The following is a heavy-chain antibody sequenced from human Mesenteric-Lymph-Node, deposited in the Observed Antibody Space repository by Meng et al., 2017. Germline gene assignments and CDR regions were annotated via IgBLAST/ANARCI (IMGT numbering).Heavy chain of an antibody. CDR2: IHHSGSA. CDR3: ARQSDYFDY. CDR1: GGSRSSGNYY. V-gene: IGHV4-30-4*01. Sequence: QLQESGPVLVKPSESLTLTCTGSGGSRSSGNYYWSWIRQPPGKGLEWIGYIHHSGSAYYTPSLKSRVTISVDTSKNQFSLKLSSVTATDTAVYYCARQSDYFDYWGQGTLVTVSS. J-gene: IGHJ4*02.